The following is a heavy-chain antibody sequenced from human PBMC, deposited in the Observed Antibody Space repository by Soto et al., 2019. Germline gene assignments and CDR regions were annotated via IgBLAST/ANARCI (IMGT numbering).Heavy chain of an antibody. CDR2: IKSDGSRT. V-gene: IGHV3-74*01. D-gene: IGHD6-19*01. CDR1: GFSFSSYW. Sequence: EMQLVESGGGLVQPGGSLRLSCSASGFSFSSYWMHWVRQCPGKGLVWVSRIKSDGSRTSYADSVKGRFTISRDNAKNTLYLQMNSLRDEDTAVYYCARESSAVSSGWYDAFDLWGQGTMVTVSS. J-gene: IGHJ3*01. CDR3: ARESSAVSSGWYDAFDL.